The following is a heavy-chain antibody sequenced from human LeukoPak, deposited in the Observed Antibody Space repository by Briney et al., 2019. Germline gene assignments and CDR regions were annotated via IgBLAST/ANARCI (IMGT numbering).Heavy chain of an antibody. Sequence: ASVKVSCKASGYTFTSYGISWVRQAPGQGLEWMGWISAYNGNTNYPQKLQGRVTMTTDTSTSTAYMELRSLRSDDTAVYYCARFCDFWSGYIDLVSYYFDYWGQGTLVTVSS. J-gene: IGHJ4*02. D-gene: IGHD3-3*01. CDR1: GYTFTSYG. CDR3: ARFCDFWSGYIDLVSYYFDY. CDR2: ISAYNGNT. V-gene: IGHV1-18*01.